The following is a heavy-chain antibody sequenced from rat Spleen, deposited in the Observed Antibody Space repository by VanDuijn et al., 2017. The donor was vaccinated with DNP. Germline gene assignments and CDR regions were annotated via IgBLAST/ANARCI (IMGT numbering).Heavy chain of an antibody. D-gene: IGHD1-7*01. J-gene: IGHJ2*01. CDR3: ARWTRYFDY. V-gene: IGHV3-1*01. CDR2: ISYSGST. Sequence: EVQLQESRSGLVKPSQSLSLTCSVTGYSITSNYWGWIRKFLGNKLEYIGHISYSGSTNYNPSLKSRLSITRDTSKNHFLLHLNSVTTEDTATYYCARWTRYFDYWGQGVMVTVSS. CDR1: GYSITSNY.